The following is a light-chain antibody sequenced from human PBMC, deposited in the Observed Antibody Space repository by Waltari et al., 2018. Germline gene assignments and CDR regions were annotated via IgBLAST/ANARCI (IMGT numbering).Light chain of an antibody. CDR3: SSHANTYNFAHVV. CDR2: EVT. Sequence: QSALTQPAYVSGSPVQSITISCTGTSSDIGTYNYVSWYQQLPGKAPKMMIYEVTKRPSGVSYRFSGSKSGNTASLTISGLRAEDEADYYCSSHANTYNFAHVVFGGGTKLTVL. V-gene: IGLV2-23*02. J-gene: IGLJ2*01. CDR1: SSDIGTYNY.